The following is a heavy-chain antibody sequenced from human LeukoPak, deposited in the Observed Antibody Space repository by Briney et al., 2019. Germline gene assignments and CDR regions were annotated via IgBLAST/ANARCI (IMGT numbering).Heavy chain of an antibody. CDR2: INHSGST. CDR3: ARRSGYFVLLYYFDY. V-gene: IGHV4-34*01. Sequence: SETLSLTSAVYGGSFSGYYWSWIRQPPGKGLEWIGEINHSGSTNYNPSLKSRVTISVDTSKNQFSLKLSSVTAADTAVYYCARRSGYFVLLYYFDYWGQGTLVTVSS. J-gene: IGHJ4*02. D-gene: IGHD3-22*01. CDR1: GGSFSGYY.